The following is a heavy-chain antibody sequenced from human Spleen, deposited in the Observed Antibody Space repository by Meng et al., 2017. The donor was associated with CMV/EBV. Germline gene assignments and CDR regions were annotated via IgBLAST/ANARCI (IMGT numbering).Heavy chain of an antibody. CDR2: ISSSGSTI. Sequence: GESLKISCAASEFTFSDFYMSWIRQAPGKGLEWVSYISSSGSTIYYANSVKGRFTISRDNAQNSLYLQMNSLRAEDSAVYYCARDVCSSSSCYSLGGDVWGQGTTVTVSS. V-gene: IGHV3-11*01. CDR3: ARDVCSSSSCYSLGGDV. J-gene: IGHJ6*02. CDR1: EFTFSDFY. D-gene: IGHD2-2*01.